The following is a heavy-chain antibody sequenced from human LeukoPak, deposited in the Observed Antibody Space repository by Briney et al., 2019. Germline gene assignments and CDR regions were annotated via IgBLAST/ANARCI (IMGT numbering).Heavy chain of an antibody. D-gene: IGHD3-3*01. J-gene: IGHJ4*02. CDR1: GGSISNND. CDR2: INHSGST. Sequence: SETLSLTCTVSGGSISNNDWSWIRQPPGKGLEWIGEINHSGSTNYNPSLKSRVTISVDTSKNQFSLKLSSVTAADTAVYYCARPHYDFWSGYYRGFDYWGQGTLVTVSS. V-gene: IGHV4-34*01. CDR3: ARPHYDFWSGYYRGFDY.